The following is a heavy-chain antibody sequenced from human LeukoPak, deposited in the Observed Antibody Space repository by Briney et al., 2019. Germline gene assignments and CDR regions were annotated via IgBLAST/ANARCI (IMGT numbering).Heavy chain of an antibody. Sequence: PSETLSLTCTVSGGSISSHYWTWIRQPPGKGLEWIGYINYSGNTNYNPSLKSRVTMSVDTSKHQFSLKLRSVTAADTAVYYCARDPTTVTKGFDIWGQGTMVTVSS. J-gene: IGHJ3*02. V-gene: IGHV4-59*11. CDR2: INYSGNT. D-gene: IGHD4-17*01. CDR1: GGSISSHY. CDR3: ARDPTTVTKGFDI.